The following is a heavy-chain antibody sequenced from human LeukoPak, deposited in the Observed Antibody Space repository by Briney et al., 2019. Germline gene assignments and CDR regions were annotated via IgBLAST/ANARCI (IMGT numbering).Heavy chain of an antibody. Sequence: GGSLRLSCAASGFTFSSYAMSWVRQAPGKGLEWVSAISGSGGSTYYADSVKGRFTISRDNSKNTLHLQMNSLRAEDTAVYYCAKDIVFSVAGHFDYWGQGTLVTVSS. V-gene: IGHV3-23*01. J-gene: IGHJ4*02. D-gene: IGHD6-19*01. CDR2: ISGSGGST. CDR1: GFTFSSYA. CDR3: AKDIVFSVAGHFDY.